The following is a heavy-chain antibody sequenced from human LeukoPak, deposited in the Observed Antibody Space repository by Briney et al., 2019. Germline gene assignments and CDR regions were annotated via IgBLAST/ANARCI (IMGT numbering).Heavy chain of an antibody. D-gene: IGHD1-26*01. CDR2: ISAGSDYI. V-gene: IGHV3-21*01. J-gene: IGHJ4*02. Sequence: GGSLRLSCAASGFTFSGYSMTWVRQAPGKGLEWVSYISAGSDYIYYADSVKGRSTISRDNAKNSLSLQMNSLRAEDTAVYYCARWGLGPSFDYWGQGTLVTVSS. CDR1: GFTFSGYS. CDR3: ARWGLGPSFDY.